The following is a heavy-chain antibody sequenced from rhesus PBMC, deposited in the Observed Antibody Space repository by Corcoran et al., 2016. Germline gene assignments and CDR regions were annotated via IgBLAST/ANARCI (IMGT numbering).Heavy chain of an antibody. J-gene: IGHJ1*01. D-gene: IGHD2-15*01. V-gene: IGHV3S16*01. CDR3: TSGVGPEYFEF. CDR2: ISRTSCYI. Sequence: EVQLVESGGGLVQPGGSLRRSCAASGFTFSDYYMSWVRQAPGRGLEWVSSISRTSCYIYYADSVKGRFTISRDNAKHSLSLQMNSLKTEDTAVYYCTSGVGPEYFEFWGQGALVTVSS. CDR1: GFTFSDYY.